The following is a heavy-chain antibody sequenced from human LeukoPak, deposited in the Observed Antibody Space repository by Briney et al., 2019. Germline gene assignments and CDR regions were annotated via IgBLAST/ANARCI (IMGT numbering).Heavy chain of an antibody. D-gene: IGHD5-12*01. CDR3: SRGPPRRIVATILHVNYYYYMDV. J-gene: IGHJ6*03. CDR1: GYTFTSYD. V-gene: IGHV1-8*01. Sequence: GASVKVSCKASGYTFTSYDINWVRQATGQGLEWMGWMNPNSGNTGYAQKFQGRVTMTRNTSISTAYMELSSLRSEDTAVYYCSRGPPRRIVATILHVNYYYYMDVWGKGATVTVSS. CDR2: MNPNSGNT.